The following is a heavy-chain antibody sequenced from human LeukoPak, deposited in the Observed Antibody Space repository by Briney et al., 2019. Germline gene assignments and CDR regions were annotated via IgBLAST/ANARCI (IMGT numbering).Heavy chain of an antibody. J-gene: IGHJ6*03. CDR3: AXXLWGYNLIDYYYXYMDV. CDR2: ISSSSSTV. CDR1: GFTFSTYW. Sequence: GGSLRLSCAASGFTFSTYWMSWVRQAPGKGLEWVSYISSSSSTVYYADSVKGRFTISRDNAKNSLYLQMNSLRAEDTAVYYCAXXLWGYNLIDYYYXYMDVWGKGTTVTVSS. V-gene: IGHV3-48*04. D-gene: IGHD5-24*01.